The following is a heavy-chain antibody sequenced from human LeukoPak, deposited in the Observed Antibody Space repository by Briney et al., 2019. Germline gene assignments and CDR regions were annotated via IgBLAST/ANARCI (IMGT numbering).Heavy chain of an antibody. J-gene: IGHJ4*02. CDR1: LIRYE. CDR3: ATGKSGCSP. V-gene: IGHV3-48*03. CDR2: ISSSGRTI. D-gene: IGHD3-3*01. Sequence: LIRYETESVRQNPGKGMEWVSYISSSGRTIYYADSVKGRFTISRENAKNSLYLQVNSLRAEDTAVYYCATGKSGCSPWCQGTLVTVSS.